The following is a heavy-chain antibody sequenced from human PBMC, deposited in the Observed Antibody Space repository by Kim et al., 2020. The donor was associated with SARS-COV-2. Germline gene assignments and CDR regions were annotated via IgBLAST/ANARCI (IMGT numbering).Heavy chain of an antibody. Sequence: KSRVTISVDTSKNQFSLKLSSVTAADTAVYYCARVQIPELGQWFSFFFDYWGQGTLVTVSS. V-gene: IGHV4-59*01. D-gene: IGHD1-26*01. CDR3: ARVQIPELGQWFSFFFDY. J-gene: IGHJ4*02.